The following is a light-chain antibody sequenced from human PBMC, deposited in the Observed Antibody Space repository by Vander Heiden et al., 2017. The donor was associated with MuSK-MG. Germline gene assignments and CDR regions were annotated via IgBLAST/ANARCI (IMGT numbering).Light chain of an antibody. J-gene: IGKJ4*01. CDR3: LQEYNYPLT. Sequence: AIQLTQSPSSLSASVGDRVIITCRASQGIGNDLGWYQQEPGKAPKLLIYSASILQSGVPLRFSGSGSGTDFTLTISSLQPEDLATYYCLQEYNYPLTFGGGTKVQIK. V-gene: IGKV1-6*01. CDR1: QGIGND. CDR2: SAS.